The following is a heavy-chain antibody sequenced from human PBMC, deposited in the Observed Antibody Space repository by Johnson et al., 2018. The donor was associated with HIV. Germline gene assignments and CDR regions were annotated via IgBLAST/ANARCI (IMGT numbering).Heavy chain of an antibody. CDR2: ISYDGSNK. CDR3: AKDLHSSSWYYGAFDI. Sequence: QEQLVESGGGVVQPVRSLRLSCAASGFALSHYAMHWVRQAPGKGLEWLAIISYDGSNKYYAGSVKGQFTISRDNSKNTLYLQMNSLRAEDTAVYYCAKDLHSSSWYYGAFDIWGQGTMVTVSS. CDR1: GFALSHYA. D-gene: IGHD6-13*01. V-gene: IGHV3-30*04. J-gene: IGHJ3*02.